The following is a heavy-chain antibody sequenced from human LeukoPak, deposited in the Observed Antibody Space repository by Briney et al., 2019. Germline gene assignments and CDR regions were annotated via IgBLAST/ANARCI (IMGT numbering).Heavy chain of an antibody. J-gene: IGHJ6*03. V-gene: IGHV3-15*01. CDR3: TTGTGQALYYFYMDV. CDR2: IKSKTDGGTT. Sequence: GGSLRLSCAASGFTFSNAWMSWVRQAPGKGLEWVGHIKSKTDGGTTDFAAPVKGRFTISRDDSKNTLYLQMNSLKTEDTAVYYCTTGTGQALYYFYMDVWGKGTTVTVSS. CDR1: GFTFSNAW. D-gene: IGHD1-14*01.